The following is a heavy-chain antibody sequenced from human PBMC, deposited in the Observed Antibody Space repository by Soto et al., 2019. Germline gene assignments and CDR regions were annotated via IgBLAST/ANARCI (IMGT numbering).Heavy chain of an antibody. J-gene: IGHJ6*02. CDR3: ARDLPGGNKAYYYYGMDV. V-gene: IGHV3-11*01. Sequence: GGSLRLSCAASGFTFSDYYMSWIRQAPGKGLEWVSYISSSGSTIYYADSVKGRFTISRDNAKNSLYLQMNSLRAEDTAVYYCARDLPGGNKAYYYYGMDVWGQGTTVTVSS. CDR2: ISSSGSTI. D-gene: IGHD1-26*01. CDR1: GFTFSDYY.